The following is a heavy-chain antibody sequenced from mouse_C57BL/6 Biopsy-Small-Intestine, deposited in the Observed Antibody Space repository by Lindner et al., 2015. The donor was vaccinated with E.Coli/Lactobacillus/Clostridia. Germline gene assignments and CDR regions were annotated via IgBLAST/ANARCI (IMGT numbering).Heavy chain of an antibody. CDR1: GYTFSKYG. Sequence: SVKVSCKASGYTFSKYGISWVRQAPGQGLEWMGWISAYNGQTKYGQKFQGRVTVTTDTSTAYMELRSLTKDDTAIYYCARDFPHLEQQMVRGDYWGQGTLVTV. J-gene: IGHJ4*01. CDR2: ISAYNGQT. V-gene: IGHV1-7*01. D-gene: IGHD1-1*02. CDR3: ARDFPHLEQQMVRGDY.